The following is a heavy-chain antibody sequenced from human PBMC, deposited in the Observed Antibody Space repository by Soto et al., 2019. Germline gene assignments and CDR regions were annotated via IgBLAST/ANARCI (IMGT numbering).Heavy chain of an antibody. J-gene: IGHJ6*02. Sequence: QVHLVESGGSVVQPGRSLRLSCAASGFTFDTFAIHWVRQTPGKVLEWVALISYDGYNTYYADSVKGRFTISRDNSKHTLYLQRTSLRPDDTGVYYCGGVNPGNHLNYYYGLDGWGPGTSVTVSS. D-gene: IGHD1-1*01. CDR3: GGVNPGNHLNYYYGLDG. CDR2: ISYDGYNT. CDR1: GFTFDTFA. V-gene: IGHV3-30-3*01.